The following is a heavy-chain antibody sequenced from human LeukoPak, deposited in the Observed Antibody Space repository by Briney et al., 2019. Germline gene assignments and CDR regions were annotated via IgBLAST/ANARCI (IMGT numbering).Heavy chain of an antibody. D-gene: IGHD1-26*01. CDR3: ARGRSNYYGMDV. Sequence: PSETLSLTCSVSDGSINSYYWNWIRRPPGKGLEWIGYIYYNGNTNYSPSLKSRVTMSVDTSRNLFSLKVSSVTAADTAVYYCARGRSNYYGMDVWGQGTTVTVSS. CDR1: DGSINSYY. J-gene: IGHJ6*02. CDR2: IYYNGNT. V-gene: IGHV4-59*01.